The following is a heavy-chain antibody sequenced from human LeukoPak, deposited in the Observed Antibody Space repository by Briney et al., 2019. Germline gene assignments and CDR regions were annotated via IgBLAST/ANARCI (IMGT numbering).Heavy chain of an antibody. J-gene: IGHJ4*02. CDR3: ARHVYYYDSSGWYYFDY. D-gene: IGHD3-22*01. V-gene: IGHV5-51*01. CDR1: GYSFTSYW. CDR2: IYPGDSDT. Sequence: GESLKISCKGSGYSFTSYWIGWVRQMPGKGLEWMGIIYPGDSDTRYSPSFRGQVTISADKSISTAYLQWSSLKASDTAMYYCARHVYYYDSSGWYYFDYWGQGTLVTVSS.